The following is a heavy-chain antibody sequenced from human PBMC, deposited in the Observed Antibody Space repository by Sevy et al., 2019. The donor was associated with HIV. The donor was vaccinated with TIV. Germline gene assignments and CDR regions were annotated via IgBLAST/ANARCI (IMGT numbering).Heavy chain of an antibody. J-gene: IGHJ4*02. CDR2: ISYDGTYK. Sequence: GGPLRLSCAVSGFSFSHYAFHWVRQAPGKGLEWVSLISYDGTYKYYADSVKGRFTISRDNSKNTLYLQMNSLRGNDTAVYYCARVAVSYCTNDCYHRFDYWGPGALVTVSS. CDR3: ARVAVSYCTNDCYHRFDY. V-gene: IGHV3-30-3*01. CDR1: GFSFSHYA. D-gene: IGHD2-8*01.